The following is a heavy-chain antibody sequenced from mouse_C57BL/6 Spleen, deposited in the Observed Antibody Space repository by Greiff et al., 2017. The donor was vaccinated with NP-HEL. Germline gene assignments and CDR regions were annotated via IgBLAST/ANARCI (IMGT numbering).Heavy chain of an antibody. CDR2: IDPASGGT. CDR1: GYTFTSYW. CDR3: ARERRLKDYYAMDY. Sequence: QVQLQQPGAELVKPGASVKLSCKASGYTFTSYWMHWVKQRPGRGLEWIGRIDPASGGTTYHEKFKSKATLTVDKPSSTAYMQLSSLTSEDSAVYYCARERRLKDYYAMDYWGQGTSVTVSS. V-gene: IGHV1-72*01. J-gene: IGHJ4*01. D-gene: IGHD3-2*02.